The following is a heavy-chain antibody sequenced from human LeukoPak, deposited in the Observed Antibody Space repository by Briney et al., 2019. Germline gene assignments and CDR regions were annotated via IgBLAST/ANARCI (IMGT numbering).Heavy chain of an antibody. CDR2: INPNSGGT. Sequence: GASVKVSCKASGYTFTGYYMHWVRQAPGQGLEWMGWINPNSGGTNYAQKFQGRVTMTRDTSISTAYMELSRLRSDDTAVYYCARSKYPYDFWSGYYYSPYYYYMDVWGKGTTVTVSS. CDR1: GYTFTGYY. CDR3: ARSKYPYDFWSGYYYSPYYYYMDV. D-gene: IGHD3-3*01. J-gene: IGHJ6*03. V-gene: IGHV1-2*02.